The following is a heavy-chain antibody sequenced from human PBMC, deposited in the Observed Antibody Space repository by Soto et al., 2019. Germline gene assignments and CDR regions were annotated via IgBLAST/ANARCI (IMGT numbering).Heavy chain of an antibody. CDR2: LSGSGGST. CDR3: AKDILNEFVGVIVRGVHFDY. V-gene: IGHV3-23*01. Sequence: EVQLLESGGGLVQPGGSLRLSCAASGFTFSSYAMSWVRQAPGKGLEWVSALSGSGGSTYYADSVKVRFTISRDNSKNTLYLQMNSLRAEYTAVYYCAKDILNEFVGVIVRGVHFDYWGQGTLVNGS. CDR1: GFTFSSYA. D-gene: IGHD3-16*02. J-gene: IGHJ4*02.